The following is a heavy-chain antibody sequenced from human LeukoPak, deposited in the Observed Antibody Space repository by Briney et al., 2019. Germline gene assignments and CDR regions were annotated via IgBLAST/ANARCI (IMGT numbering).Heavy chain of an antibody. V-gene: IGHV4-59*12. CDR1: GGSFSTYY. CDR2: IFYTGST. D-gene: IGHD6-6*01. CDR3: AIEYSSSSHRYYYYYMDV. J-gene: IGHJ6*03. Sequence: SETLSLTCTVSGGSFSTYYWSWIRQPPGKGLEWVGYIFYTGSTNYNPSLKSRVTISVDTSKNQFSLNLTSVTAAATAVYYCAIEYSSSSHRYYYYYMDVWGKGTTVTVSS.